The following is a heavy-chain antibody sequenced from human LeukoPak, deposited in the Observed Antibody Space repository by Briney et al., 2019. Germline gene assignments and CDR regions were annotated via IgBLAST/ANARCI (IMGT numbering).Heavy chain of an antibody. V-gene: IGHV1-18*04. CDR2: ISAYNGNT. D-gene: IGHD2-21*02. CDR1: GYTFTGYY. J-gene: IGHJ4*02. Sequence: ASVKVSCKASGYTFTGYYMHWVRQAPGQGLEWMGWISAYNGNTNYAQKLQGRVTMTTDTSTSTAYMELRSLRSDDTAVYYCARGGLGDPLYYWGQGTLVTVSS. CDR3: ARGGLGDPLYY.